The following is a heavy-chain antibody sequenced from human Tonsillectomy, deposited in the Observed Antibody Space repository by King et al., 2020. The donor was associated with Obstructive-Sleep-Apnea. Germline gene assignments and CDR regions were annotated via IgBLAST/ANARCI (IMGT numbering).Heavy chain of an antibody. CDR3: ASDPQGDRGLDH. CDR2: ITSSSNSI. V-gene: IGHV3-48*01. D-gene: IGHD3-10*01. CDR1: GFVFDSYD. Sequence: VQLVQSGGGLVQPGGSLRLSCVVSGFVFDSYDMSWVRQAPGKGLEWVAHITSSSNSIYYADSVKGRFTISRDNARNSVYLQMSSLRVEDTAVYYCASDPQGDRGLDHWGQGTLVTVFS. J-gene: IGHJ4*02.